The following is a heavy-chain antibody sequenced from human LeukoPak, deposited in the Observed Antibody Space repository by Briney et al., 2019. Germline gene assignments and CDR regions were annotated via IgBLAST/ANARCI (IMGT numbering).Heavy chain of an antibody. D-gene: IGHD5-24*01. CDR3: ARETRDGYNHYFDY. CDR2: IYYSGST. J-gene: IGHJ4*02. Sequence: SETLSLTCTVSGGSISSYYWSWIRQPPGKGLEWIGYIYYSGSTNYNPSLKSRVTISVDTSKNQFSLKLSSVTAADTAVYYCARETRDGYNHYFDYWGQGTLVTVSS. V-gene: IGHV4-59*01. CDR1: GGSISSYY.